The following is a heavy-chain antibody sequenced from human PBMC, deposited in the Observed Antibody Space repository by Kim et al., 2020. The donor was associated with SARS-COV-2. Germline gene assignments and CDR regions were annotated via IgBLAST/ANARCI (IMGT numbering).Heavy chain of an antibody. CDR1: GFTFSNAW. CDR3: TTVDYGDYGYNDY. CDR2: IKSKTDGGTT. D-gene: IGHD4-17*01. Sequence: GGSLRLSCAASGFTFSNAWMSWVRQAPGKGLEWVGRIKSKTDGGTTDYAAPVKGRFTISRDDSKNTLYLQMNSLKTEDTAVYYCTTVDYGDYGYNDYWGQGTLVTVSS. V-gene: IGHV3-15*01. J-gene: IGHJ4*02.